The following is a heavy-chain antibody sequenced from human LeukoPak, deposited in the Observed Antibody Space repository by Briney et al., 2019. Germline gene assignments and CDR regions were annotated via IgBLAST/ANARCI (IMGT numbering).Heavy chain of an antibody. Sequence: PGGSLRLSCAASGFTFTNYAMNCVRQAPGKGLEWVSSISGSGDRTFYADSVKGRFTISRDNSENTLYLQMNSLRAEDTAVYYCAKDKNPSVSWFDPWGQGTLVTVSS. CDR3: AKDKNPSVSWFDP. CDR2: ISGSGDRT. J-gene: IGHJ5*02. CDR1: GFTFTNYA. V-gene: IGHV3-23*01. D-gene: IGHD1-14*01.